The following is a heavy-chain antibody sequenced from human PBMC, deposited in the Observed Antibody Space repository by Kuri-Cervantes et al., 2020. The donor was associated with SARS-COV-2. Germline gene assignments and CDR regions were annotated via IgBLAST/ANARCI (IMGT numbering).Heavy chain of an antibody. D-gene: IGHD3-10*01. Sequence: GESLKISCAASGFTFSSYWMHWVRQAPGKGLVWVSRINSDGSSTSYADSVKGRFTISRDNAKNTLYLQMNSLRAEDTAVYYCARSNIMYYYGSGSLSNWFDPWGQGTLVTVSS. J-gene: IGHJ5*02. CDR1: GFTFSSYW. V-gene: IGHV3-74*01. CDR2: INSDGSST. CDR3: ARSNIMYYYGSGSLSNWFDP.